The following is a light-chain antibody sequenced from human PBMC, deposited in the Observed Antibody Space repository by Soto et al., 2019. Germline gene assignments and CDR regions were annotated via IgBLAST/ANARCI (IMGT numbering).Light chain of an antibody. V-gene: IGKV1-5*03. J-gene: IGKJ1*01. CDR1: QSISSS. CDR3: QHYNSYSEA. Sequence: DIQMTQSPSTLSASLGDRVAITCRASQSISSSLAWYQQKPGKARKLLIYKASSLESGVPSRFSGSGSGTEFTLTISSLKPDDFATYYCQHYNSYSEAFGQGTKVDIK. CDR2: KAS.